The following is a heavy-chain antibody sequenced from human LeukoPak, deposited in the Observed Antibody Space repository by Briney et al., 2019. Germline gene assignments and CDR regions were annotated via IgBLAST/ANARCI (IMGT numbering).Heavy chain of an antibody. CDR3: AKGTCSGGSCYSSPFDY. V-gene: IGHV3-23*01. J-gene: IGHJ4*02. D-gene: IGHD2-15*01. CDR2: ISGSGGST. CDR1: GFTFSSYA. Sequence: GGSLRLSCAASGFTFSSYAMSWVRQAPGKGLEWVSAISGSGGSTYYADSVKGRFTISRDDSKNTLYLQMNSLRAEDTAVYYCAKGTCSGGSCYSSPFDYWGQGTLVTVSS.